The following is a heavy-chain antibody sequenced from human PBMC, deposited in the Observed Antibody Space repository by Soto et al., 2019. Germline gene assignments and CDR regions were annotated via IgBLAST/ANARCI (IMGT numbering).Heavy chain of an antibody. CDR2: ISRSSGST. CDR3: AKGARAEIVVPAARYYFDY. Sequence: GGSLRLSCAASGFTFSSYAMTWVRQAPGKGLEWVSTISRSSGSTYYADSVKGRFTISRDNSKNTLYLQMNSLRAEDTAIFYCAKGARAEIVVPAARYYFDYWGQGTLVTVSS. D-gene: IGHD2-2*01. V-gene: IGHV3-23*01. CDR1: GFTFSSYA. J-gene: IGHJ4*02.